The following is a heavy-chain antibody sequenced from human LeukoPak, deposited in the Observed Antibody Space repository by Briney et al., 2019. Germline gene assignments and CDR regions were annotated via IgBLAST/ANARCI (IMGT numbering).Heavy chain of an antibody. V-gene: IGHV1-69*04. CDR2: IIPILGIA. CDR1: GGTFSSYA. CDR3: ARDMRVPLSVVPAASPLDY. Sequence: ASVKVSCKASGGTFSSYAISWVRQAPGQGLEWMGRIIPILGIANYAQKFQGRVTVTADKSTSTAYMELSSLRSEDTAVYYCARDMRVPLSVVPAASPLDYWGQGTLVTVSS. J-gene: IGHJ4*02. D-gene: IGHD2-2*01.